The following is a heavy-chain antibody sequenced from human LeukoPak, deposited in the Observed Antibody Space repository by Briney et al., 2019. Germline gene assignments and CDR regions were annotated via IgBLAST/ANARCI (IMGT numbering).Heavy chain of an antibody. Sequence: GGSLRLSCAASGFTFSSYSMNWVRQAPGKGLEWVSSISSSSSYIYYADSVKGRFTISRDNAKNSLYLQMNSLRAEDTAVYYCARGGRTVPAARGDYWGQGTLVTVSP. J-gene: IGHJ4*02. CDR1: GFTFSSYS. D-gene: IGHD2-2*01. CDR2: ISSSSSYI. CDR3: ARGGRTVPAARGDY. V-gene: IGHV3-21*01.